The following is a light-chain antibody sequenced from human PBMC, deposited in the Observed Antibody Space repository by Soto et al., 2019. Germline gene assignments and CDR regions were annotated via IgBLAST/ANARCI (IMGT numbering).Light chain of an antibody. Sequence: QTVVTQPPSVSGAPGQRVTISCTGSSSNIGAGYDVHWYQQLPGTAPKHLIYGNSNRPSGVPDRFSGSKSGPSASLAITGLQAEDEADYYCQSYDSSLSALFGGGTKVTVL. CDR3: QSYDSSLSAL. V-gene: IGLV1-40*01. CDR2: GNS. CDR1: SSNIGAGYD. J-gene: IGLJ3*02.